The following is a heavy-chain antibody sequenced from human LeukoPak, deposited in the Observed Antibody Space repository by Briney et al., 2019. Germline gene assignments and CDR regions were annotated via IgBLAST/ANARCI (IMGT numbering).Heavy chain of an antibody. CDR1: GYSFTGYW. J-gene: IGHJ4*02. D-gene: IGHD6-19*01. Sequence: GESLKISCKGSGYSFTGYWIGWVRQMPGKGLEWMGIIYPGDSDTRYSPSFQGQVTISADKSISTAYLQWSSLKASDTAMYYCARPGLYSSGWYTRDYWGQGTLVTVSS. V-gene: IGHV5-51*01. CDR3: ARPGLYSSGWYTRDY. CDR2: IYPGDSDT.